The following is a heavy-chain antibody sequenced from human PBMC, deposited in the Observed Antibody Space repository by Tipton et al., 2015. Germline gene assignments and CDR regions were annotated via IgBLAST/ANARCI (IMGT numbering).Heavy chain of an antibody. J-gene: IGHJ6*02. V-gene: IGHV3-53*01. CDR3: AKDRDWFYYYGMDV. D-gene: IGHD3-9*01. CDR2: IYTAGGT. Sequence: GSLRLSCAASGFTLSDYYMAWIRQAPGKGLECVSVIYTAGGTAYADSVKGRFTISRDNSKNTLYLQMNSLRAEDTAVYYCAKDRDWFYYYGMDVWGQGTTVTVSS. CDR1: GFTLSDYY.